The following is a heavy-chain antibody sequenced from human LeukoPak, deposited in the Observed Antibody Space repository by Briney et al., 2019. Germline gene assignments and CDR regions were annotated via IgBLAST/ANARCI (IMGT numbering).Heavy chain of an antibody. D-gene: IGHD4-17*01. Sequence: GGSLRLSCAASGFTFSSYSMNWVRQAPGKGLEWVSSISSSSSYIYYADSVKGRFTISRDNAKNSPYLQMNSLRAEDTAVYYCAREERTTVISGMDVWGQGTTVTVSS. CDR3: AREERTTVISGMDV. CDR2: ISSSSSYI. J-gene: IGHJ6*02. CDR1: GFTFSSYS. V-gene: IGHV3-21*01.